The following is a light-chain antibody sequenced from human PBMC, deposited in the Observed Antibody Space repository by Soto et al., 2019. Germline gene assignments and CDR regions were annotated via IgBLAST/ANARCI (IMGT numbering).Light chain of an antibody. CDR2: DAS. CDR1: QRINNW. CDR3: QQYHSYTWT. V-gene: IGKV1-5*01. J-gene: IGKJ1*01. Sequence: DIQMTQSPSTLSASVGDRVTINCRASQRINNWLAWYQVKPGKVPELLISDASSLEGGVPSRFSGSGSGTEFTLTINSLQPDDFATYYCQQYHSYTWTFGLGTKVDIK.